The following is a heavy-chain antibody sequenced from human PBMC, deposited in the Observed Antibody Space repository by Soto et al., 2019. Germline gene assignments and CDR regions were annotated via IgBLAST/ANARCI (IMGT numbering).Heavy chain of an antibody. J-gene: IGHJ4*02. Sequence: QVQLQESGPGLLKPSETLSITCTVSYASINNYHWTWIRQPPGKGLEWIAYIYYTGITNFNPSLKSRVTISMNTSKNQFSLKLGSVTAAYTAVYYCATLWGLGAVSPYFDYWGQGLMVTVSS. V-gene: IGHV4-59*08. CDR1: YASINNYH. D-gene: IGHD3-10*01. CDR3: ATLWGLGAVSPYFDY. CDR2: IYYTGIT.